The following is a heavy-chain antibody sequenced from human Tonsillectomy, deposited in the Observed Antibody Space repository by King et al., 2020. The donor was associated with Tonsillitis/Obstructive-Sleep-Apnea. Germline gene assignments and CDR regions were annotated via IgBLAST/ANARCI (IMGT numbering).Heavy chain of an antibody. CDR2: IYSGVST. CDR3: ASRPYYDSSGYFDAFDI. J-gene: IGHJ3*02. D-gene: IGHD3-22*01. CDR1: GFTVSSNY. Sequence: VQLVESGGGLIQPGGSLRLSCAASGFTVSSNYMSWVRQAPGKGLEWVSVIYSGVSTYSADSVKGRFTISRDNSKNTLYLQMNSLRAEDTAVYYCASRPYYDSSGYFDAFDIWGQGTMVTVSS. V-gene: IGHV3-53*01.